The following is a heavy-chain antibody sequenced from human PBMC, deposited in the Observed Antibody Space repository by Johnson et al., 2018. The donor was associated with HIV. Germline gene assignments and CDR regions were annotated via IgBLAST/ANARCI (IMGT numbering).Heavy chain of an antibody. CDR1: GFTFDDYA. CDR3: ARGGKSYYGAFDI. D-gene: IGHD3-10*01. V-gene: IGHV3-9*01. CDR2: ISWNSGSI. Sequence: VQLVESGGGLVQPGMSLRLSCAASGFTFDDYAMHWVRQAPGKGLEWVSGISWNSGSIGYADSVKGRFTISRDNAKNSQYLQMNSLRAEDTAVYYCARGGKSYYGAFDIWGQGTMVTVSS. J-gene: IGHJ3*02.